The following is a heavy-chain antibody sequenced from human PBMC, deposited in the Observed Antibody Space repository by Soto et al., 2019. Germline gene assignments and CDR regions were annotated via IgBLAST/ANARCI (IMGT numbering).Heavy chain of an antibody. D-gene: IGHD2-15*01. J-gene: IGHJ2*01. CDR2: INHSGST. CDR1: GGSFSGYY. Sequence: QVQLQQWGAGLLKPSETLSLTCAVYGGSFSGYYWSWIRQPPGKGLEWIGEINHSGSTNYNPSLKSRVTISVYTSKNQFSLKLSSVTAADTAVYYCARRIGGCSGGSCYKRSYWYFDLWGRGTLVTVSS. V-gene: IGHV4-34*01. CDR3: ARRIGGCSGGSCYKRSYWYFDL.